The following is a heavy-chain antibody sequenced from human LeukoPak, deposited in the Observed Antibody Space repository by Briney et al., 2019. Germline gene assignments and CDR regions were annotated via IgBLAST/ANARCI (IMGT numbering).Heavy chain of an antibody. Sequence: LSGGSLRLSCAASGFTFSSYEMNWVRQAPGKGLEWVSYISSSGSTIYYADSVKGRFTISRDNAKNSLYLQMNSLRAEDTAVYYCASSPREWAFDIWGQGTMVTVSS. D-gene: IGHD3-3*01. V-gene: IGHV3-48*03. CDR2: ISSSGSTI. J-gene: IGHJ3*02. CDR1: GFTFSSYE. CDR3: ASSPREWAFDI.